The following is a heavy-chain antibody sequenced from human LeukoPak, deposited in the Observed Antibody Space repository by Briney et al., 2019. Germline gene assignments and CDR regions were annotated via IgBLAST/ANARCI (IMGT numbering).Heavy chain of an antibody. CDR1: GASIDSYY. Sequence: SETLSLTCTISGASIDSYYWSWIRRPPGKGLEWIGSIYYSGNTYYNPSLKSRVTISLDTSKNQFSLKVSSVTAADTAIYYCAKDFSSASYTYYYYYMDVWGKGTTVTVSS. V-gene: IGHV4-59*12. CDR2: IYYSGNT. CDR3: AKDFSSASYTYYYYYMDV. D-gene: IGHD6-25*01. J-gene: IGHJ6*03.